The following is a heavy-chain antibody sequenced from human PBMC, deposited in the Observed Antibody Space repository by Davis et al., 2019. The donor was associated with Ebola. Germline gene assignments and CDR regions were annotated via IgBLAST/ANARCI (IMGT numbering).Heavy chain of an antibody. CDR1: GFTFSSYS. CDR2: ISSSSSTI. CDR3: ARSDHGYSYGYYYYGMDV. D-gene: IGHD5-18*01. Sequence: GESLKISCAAPGFTFSSYSMNWVRQAPGKGLEWVSYISSSSSTIYYADSVKGRFTISRDNAKNSLYLQMNSLRDEDTAVYYCARSDHGYSYGYYYYGMDVWGKGTTVTVSS. J-gene: IGHJ6*04. V-gene: IGHV3-48*02.